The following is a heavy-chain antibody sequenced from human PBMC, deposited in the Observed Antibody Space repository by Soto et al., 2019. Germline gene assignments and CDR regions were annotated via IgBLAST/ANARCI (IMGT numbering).Heavy chain of an antibody. D-gene: IGHD1-20*01. CDR1: GFSLTSPAMC. CDR3: ARSIRGPRRFNGMDV. V-gene: IGHV2-70*13. J-gene: IGHJ6*02. Sequence: SCPTLVNPPETLTLTCTFSGFSLTSPAMCVSWIRQPPGKALEWLALIERDDDDKYYSTSLKTRLTISKDTRKNQVVLTMANMDPADTGTYYCARSIRGPRRFNGMDVWGQGTTVTVSS. CDR2: IERDDDDK.